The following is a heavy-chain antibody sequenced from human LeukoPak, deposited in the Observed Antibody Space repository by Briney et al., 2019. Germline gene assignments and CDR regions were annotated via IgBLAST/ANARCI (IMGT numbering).Heavy chain of an antibody. Sequence: SETLSLTRTVSGASIFSDYWSWIRQPPGRRPEWIGYIYSSGTTKYNPSLQSRVTISIDTSKNQFSLKLTSMTAADTAVYFCSRLLPSRPDFYFDYWGQGALVTVSS. CDR1: GASIFSDY. J-gene: IGHJ4*02. CDR3: SRLLPSRPDFYFDY. CDR2: IYSSGTT. V-gene: IGHV4-4*09. D-gene: IGHD6-6*01.